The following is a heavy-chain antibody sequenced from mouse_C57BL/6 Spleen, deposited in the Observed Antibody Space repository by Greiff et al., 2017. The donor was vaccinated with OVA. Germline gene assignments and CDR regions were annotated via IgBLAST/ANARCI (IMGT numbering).Heavy chain of an antibody. CDR1: GYTFTSYW. V-gene: IGHV1-59*01. Sequence: QVQLKQPGAELVRPGTSVKLSCKASGYTFTSYWMHWVKQRPGQGLEWIGVIDPSDSYTNYNQKFKGKATLTVDTSSSTAYMQLSSLTSEDSAVYYCARRGIRGYFDVWGTGTTVTVSS. J-gene: IGHJ1*03. D-gene: IGHD2-12*01. CDR2: IDPSDSYT. CDR3: ARRGIRGYFDV.